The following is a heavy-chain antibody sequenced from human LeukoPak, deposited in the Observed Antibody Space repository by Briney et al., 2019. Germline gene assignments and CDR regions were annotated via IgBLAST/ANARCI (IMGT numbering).Heavy chain of an antibody. Sequence: GGALRLSCAASGVTFSRYSMNWVGQAPGKGREWGAYISSSSRSIYYADSVKGGVTISRDNAKNSLYLQLNSLRAADTAVYYCARALYSSSPFDYWGQGTLVIVSS. J-gene: IGHJ4*02. D-gene: IGHD6-13*01. CDR1: GVTFSRYS. CDR3: ARALYSSSPFDY. V-gene: IGHV3-48*01. CDR2: ISSSSRSI.